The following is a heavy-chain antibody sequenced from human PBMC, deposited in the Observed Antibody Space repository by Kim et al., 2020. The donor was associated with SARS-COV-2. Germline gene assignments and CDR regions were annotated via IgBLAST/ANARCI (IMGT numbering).Heavy chain of an antibody. V-gene: IGHV3-7*01. CDR3: VRMRGQYYFDY. CDR2: K. Sequence: KYYLEYVHGRFTISSDNTKKSLYLQMNSLGAEDTGVYHCVRMRGQYYFDYWGQGTLVTVSS. J-gene: IGHJ4*02.